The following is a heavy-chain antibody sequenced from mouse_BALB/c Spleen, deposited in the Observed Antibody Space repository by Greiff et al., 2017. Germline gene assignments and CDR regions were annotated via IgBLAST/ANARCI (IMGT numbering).Heavy chain of an antibody. Sequence: EVQLQESGGGLVKLGGSLKLSCAASGFTFSSYYMSWVRQTPEKRLELVAAINSNGGSTYYPDTVKGRFTISRDNAKNTLYLQMSSLKSEDTALYYCARHEDYYGSSYDYYAMDYWGQGTSVTVSS. J-gene: IGHJ4*01. CDR2: INSNGGST. CDR1: GFTFSSYY. CDR3: ARHEDYYGSSYDYYAMDY. V-gene: IGHV5-6-2*01. D-gene: IGHD1-1*01.